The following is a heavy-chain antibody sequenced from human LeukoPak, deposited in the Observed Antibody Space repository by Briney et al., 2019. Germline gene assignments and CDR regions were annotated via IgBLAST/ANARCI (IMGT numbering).Heavy chain of an antibody. CDR2: IYHSGST. D-gene: IGHD3-9*01. CDR3: ARLVRARDDYYFDY. Sequence: SETLSLTCAVSGGSISSGGYYWSWIRQPPGKGLEWIGYIYHSGSTYYNPSLKSRVTISVDRSKNQFSLKLSSVTAADTAVYYCARLVRARDDYYFDYWGQGTLVTVSS. V-gene: IGHV4-30-2*01. J-gene: IGHJ4*02. CDR1: GGSISSGGYY.